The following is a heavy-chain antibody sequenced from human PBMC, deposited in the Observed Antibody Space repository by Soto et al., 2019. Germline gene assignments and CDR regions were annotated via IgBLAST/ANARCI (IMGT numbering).Heavy chain of an antibody. J-gene: IGHJ6*03. CDR2: INHSGST. CDR1: GGSFSGYY. Sequence: QVQLQQWGAGLLKPSETLSLTCAVYGGSFSGYYWSWIRQPPGKGLEWIGEINHSGSTNYNPSLKSRVTISVDTSKNQFSLKLSSVTAADTAVYYCARGLFFSWRGYCSSTSCYRGPYYMDVWGKGTTVTVSS. V-gene: IGHV4-34*01. CDR3: ARGLFFSWRGYCSSTSCYRGPYYMDV. D-gene: IGHD2-2*02.